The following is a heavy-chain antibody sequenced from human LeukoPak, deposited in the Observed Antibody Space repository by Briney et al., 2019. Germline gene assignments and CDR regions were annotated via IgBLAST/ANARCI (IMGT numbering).Heavy chain of an antibody. J-gene: IGHJ6*03. Sequence: SETLSLTCAVYGGSFSGYYWSWIRQPPGKGLEWIGEINHSGSTNYNPSLKSRVTISVDTSKNQFSLKLSSVTAADTAVYYCAREIVSSPGTYYYYYMDVWGKGTTVTISS. CDR1: GGSFSGYY. CDR3: AREIVSSPGTYYYYYMDV. D-gene: IGHD6-6*01. CDR2: INHSGST. V-gene: IGHV4-34*01.